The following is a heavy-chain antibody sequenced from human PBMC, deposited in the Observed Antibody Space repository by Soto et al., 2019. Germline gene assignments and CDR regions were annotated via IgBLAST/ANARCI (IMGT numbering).Heavy chain of an antibody. CDR3: AKDHTIFGVVSYFDY. J-gene: IGHJ4*02. CDR1: GFTFSSYA. Sequence: EVQLLESGGGLVQPGGSLRLSCAASGFTFSSYAMSWVRQAPGKGLEWVSAISGSGGSTYYADSVKGRFTISRDNSKNTLYLQMNSMRAEDTAVYYCAKDHTIFGVVSYFDYWGQGTLVTVSS. CDR2: ISGSGGST. D-gene: IGHD3-3*01. V-gene: IGHV3-23*01.